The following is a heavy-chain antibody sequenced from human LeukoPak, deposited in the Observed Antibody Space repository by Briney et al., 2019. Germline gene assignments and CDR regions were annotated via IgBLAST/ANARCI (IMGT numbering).Heavy chain of an antibody. Sequence: ASVKVSCKASGGTFSSYATSWVRQAPGQGLEWMGRIIPILGIANYAQKFQGRVTITADKSTSTAYMELSSLRSEDTAVYYCAIARPYHSSDLDYWGQGTLVTVSS. J-gene: IGHJ4*02. CDR1: GGTFSSYA. V-gene: IGHV1-69*04. CDR3: AIARPYHSSDLDY. D-gene: IGHD6-25*01. CDR2: IIPILGIA.